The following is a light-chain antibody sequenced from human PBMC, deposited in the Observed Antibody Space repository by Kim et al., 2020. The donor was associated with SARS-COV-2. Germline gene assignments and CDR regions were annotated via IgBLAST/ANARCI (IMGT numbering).Light chain of an antibody. Sequence: APGQTVTISCNGSSSNIGAGYEVHWYKQFPGTAPKLLISTNTNRPSEVPDRFSVSISDTSASLAITGLQAEDEADYYCQSYDNTWVFGGGTQLTVL. CDR2: TNT. J-gene: IGLJ2*01. CDR1: SSNIGAGYE. CDR3: QSYDNTWV. V-gene: IGLV1-40*01.